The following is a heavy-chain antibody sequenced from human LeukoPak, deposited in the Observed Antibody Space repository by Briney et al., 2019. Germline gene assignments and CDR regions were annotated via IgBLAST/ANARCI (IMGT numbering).Heavy chain of an antibody. CDR1: GFTFSSYA. CDR2: ISGSGHST. J-gene: IGHJ4*02. CDR3: ARDLRIAAAGAPDY. D-gene: IGHD6-13*01. V-gene: IGHV3-23*01. Sequence: GGSLRLSCAASGFTFSSYAMSWVRQAPGKGLEWVSSISGSGHSTYYADSVKGRLTISRDNSKDTLYLQMNSLRAEDTAVYYCARDLRIAAAGAPDYWGQGTLVTVSS.